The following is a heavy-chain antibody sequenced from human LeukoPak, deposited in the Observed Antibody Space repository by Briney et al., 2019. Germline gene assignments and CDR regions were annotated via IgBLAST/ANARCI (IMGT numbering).Heavy chain of an antibody. CDR1: GGSISSSSYY. V-gene: IGHV4-61*02. CDR3: AMASYSYDINGWVPFDY. Sequence: SETLSLTCTVSGGSISSSSYYWSWIRQPAGKGLEWIGRIYTSGGTNYKPSLKSRFTISGDTSKNQFSLRVSSVTAADTAVHYCAMASYSYDINGWVPFDYWGQGTLVTVSS. J-gene: IGHJ4*02. CDR2: IYTSGGT. D-gene: IGHD3-22*01.